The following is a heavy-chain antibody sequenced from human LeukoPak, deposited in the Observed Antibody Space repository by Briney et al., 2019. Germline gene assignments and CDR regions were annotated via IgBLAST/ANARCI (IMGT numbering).Heavy chain of an antibody. D-gene: IGHD3-22*01. CDR3: ARGPSRFDSASH. J-gene: IGHJ4*02. V-gene: IGHV4-59*01. CDR1: GGSMSTYY. CDR2: ISDSGNT. Sequence: SETLSLTCTVSGGSMSTYYWSWIRQPPGKGLEWIGYISDSGNTAYNPSLKSRVSISVDTSKAQFSLSLTSVTAADTAVYYCARGPSRFDSASHWGQGILVTVST.